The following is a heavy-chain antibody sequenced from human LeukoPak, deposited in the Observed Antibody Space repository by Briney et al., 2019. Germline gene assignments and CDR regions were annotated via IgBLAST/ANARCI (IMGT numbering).Heavy chain of an antibody. J-gene: IGHJ2*01. CDR1: GYSIGSGYY. CDR3: ARQLGDAASGHYWYFDL. Sequence: SETLSLACAVSGYSIGSGYYWVWIRQPPGKGLEWIGSIYGSGSTYYNPSLTSRVTISIDTSKNQFSLKLSSVTAADTALYYCARQLGDAASGHYWYFDLWGRGTLVTVSS. D-gene: IGHD2-21*02. CDR2: IYGSGST. V-gene: IGHV4-38-2*01.